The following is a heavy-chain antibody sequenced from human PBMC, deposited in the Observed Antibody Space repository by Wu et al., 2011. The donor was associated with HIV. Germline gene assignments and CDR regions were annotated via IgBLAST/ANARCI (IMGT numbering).Heavy chain of an antibody. J-gene: IGHJ5*02. Sequence: QVQLVQSGAEVKKPGSSLKVSCKASGGTFSSYAISWVRQAPGQGLEWMGWINPGTGGTDYAQEFQGRVTMTTDTSINTAYMELSRLRSDDTAVYYCARESPFVAWGQGILVTVSS. D-gene: IGHD3-16*01. V-gene: IGHV1-2*02. CDR1: GGTFSSYA. CDR3: ARESPFVA. CDR2: INPGTGGT.